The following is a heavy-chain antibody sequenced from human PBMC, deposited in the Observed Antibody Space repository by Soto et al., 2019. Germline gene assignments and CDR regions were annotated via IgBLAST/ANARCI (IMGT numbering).Heavy chain of an antibody. CDR1: GFTFSSYG. V-gene: IGHV3-30*18. Sequence: GGSLRLSCAASGFTFSSYGMHWVRQAPGKGLEWVAVISYDGSNKYYADSVKGRFTISRDNSKNTLYLQMNSLRAEDTAVYYCAKGPNLDYWGQGTLVTVSS. CDR3: AKGPNLDY. J-gene: IGHJ4*02. CDR2: ISYDGSNK.